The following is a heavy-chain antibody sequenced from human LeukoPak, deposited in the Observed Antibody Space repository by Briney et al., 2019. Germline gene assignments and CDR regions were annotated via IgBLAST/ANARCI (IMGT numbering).Heavy chain of an antibody. J-gene: IGHJ4*02. D-gene: IGHD3-22*01. Sequence: ASVKVSCKASGYTFTSYYMHWVRQAPGQGLGWMGIINPSGGSTSYAQKFQGRVTMTRDTSTSTVYMELSSLRSEDTAVYYCARDRNPTYYYDSSGYYFDYWGQGTLVTVSS. CDR2: INPSGGST. CDR1: GYTFTSYY. CDR3: ARDRNPTYYYDSSGYYFDY. V-gene: IGHV1-46*01.